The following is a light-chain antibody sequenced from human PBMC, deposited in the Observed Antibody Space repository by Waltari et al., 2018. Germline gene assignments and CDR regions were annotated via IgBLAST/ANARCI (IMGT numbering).Light chain of an antibody. CDR2: GNN. J-gene: IGLJ3*02. Sequence: QSILTPPPSVSGAPGQRVTISCPGTSANIGAGHAVHWYHVFPGTGPKLLIYGNNNRPSGVPDRFSGSKSGTSASLTITGLQAEDEADYYCHSFDTSLSDGVVFGGGTKVTVL. CDR1: SANIGAGHA. CDR3: HSFDTSLSDGVV. V-gene: IGLV1-40*02.